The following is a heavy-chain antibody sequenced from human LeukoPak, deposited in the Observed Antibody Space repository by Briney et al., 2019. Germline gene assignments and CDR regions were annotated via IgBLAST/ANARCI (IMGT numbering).Heavy chain of an antibody. J-gene: IGHJ4*02. V-gene: IGHV4-61*02. CDR1: GDSISSGDYY. CDR2: ISSSGST. CDR3: ARDSDVVKTIEYCGGDCYSPPDY. Sequence: SETLSLTCTVSGDSISSGDYYWSWIRQPAGKGLEWIGRISSSGSTNYNPSLKSRVTISVDTSKNQFSLKLSSVTAADTAVYYCARDSDVVKTIEYCGGDCYSPPDYWGQGTLVTVSS. D-gene: IGHD2-21*02.